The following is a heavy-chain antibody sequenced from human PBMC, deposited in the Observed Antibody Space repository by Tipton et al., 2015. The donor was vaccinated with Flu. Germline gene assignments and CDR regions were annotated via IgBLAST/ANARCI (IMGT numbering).Heavy chain of an antibody. CDR1: GGSISPYY. J-gene: IGHJ3*01. CDR2: VSDTGTT. Sequence: TLSLTCTVSGGSISPYYWNWIRQPPGKGLEWIGYYVSDTGTTDYNPSLRSRVAISEDTSTNQFFLKLSSVTAADTAVYYCARASAPVRRSYQGGGFDVWGQGTVVTVSS. CDR3: ARASAPVRRSYQGGGFDV. V-gene: IGHV4-59*01. D-gene: IGHD2-15*01.